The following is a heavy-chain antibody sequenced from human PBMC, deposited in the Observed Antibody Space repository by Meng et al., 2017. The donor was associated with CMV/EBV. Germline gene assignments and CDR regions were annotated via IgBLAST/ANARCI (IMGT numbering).Heavy chain of an antibody. D-gene: IGHD3-22*01. CDR1: GFTFSSYA. CDR2: IYSGGSST. Sequence: GESLKISCVASGFTFSSYAMSWVRQAPGKGLEWVSVIYSGGSSTYYADSVKGRFTISRDNSKNTLYLQMNSLRAEDTAVYYCAKRSMILAVVDYWGQGTLVTVSS. CDR3: AKRSMILAVVDY. V-gene: IGHV3-23*03. J-gene: IGHJ4*02.